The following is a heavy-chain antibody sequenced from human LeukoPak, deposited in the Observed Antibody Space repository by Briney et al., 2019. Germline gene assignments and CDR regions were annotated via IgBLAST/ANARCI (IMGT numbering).Heavy chain of an antibody. CDR1: GGSISGGSYY. J-gene: IGHJ5*02. CDR3: ARSSDYFNWSAP. CDR2: IYTSGST. D-gene: IGHD2/OR15-2a*01. V-gene: IGHV4-61*02. Sequence: SQTLSLTCTVSGGSISGGSYYWSWIRQPAGKGLEGIGRIYTSGSTNYNPSLKSRVTISVDTSKNQFSRKLSTVTAAETAVYYCARSSDYFNWSAPSGQGALVTVSS.